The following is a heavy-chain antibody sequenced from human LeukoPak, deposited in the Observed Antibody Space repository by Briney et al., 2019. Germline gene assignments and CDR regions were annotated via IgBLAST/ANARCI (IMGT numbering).Heavy chain of an antibody. CDR1: GGSISSYY. Sequence: SETLSLTCTVSGGSISSYYWSWIRQPPGKGLEWIGYIYYSGSTNYNPSLKSRVTISVDTSKNQFSLKLSSVTAADTAVYYCARTGPRQLIDYWAREPWSPSPQ. D-gene: IGHD6-19*01. CDR2: IYYSGST. J-gene: IGHJ4*02. V-gene: IGHV4-59*01. CDR3: ARTGPRQLIDY.